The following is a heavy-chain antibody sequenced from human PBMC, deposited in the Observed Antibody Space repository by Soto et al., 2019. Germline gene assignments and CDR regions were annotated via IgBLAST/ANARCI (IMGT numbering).Heavy chain of an antibody. CDR3: AREKRANYFDY. J-gene: IGHJ4*02. Sequence: PSETLSLTYTVSGRSISSYYWTWIRQPAGKGLEWIARISTSGRTNYNPSLKSRVTMSIDKSNNQYSLKMIFVTAADTAVDYCAREKRANYFDYWGQGTLVTVSS. V-gene: IGHV4-4*07. CDR1: GRSISSYY. CDR2: ISTSGRT.